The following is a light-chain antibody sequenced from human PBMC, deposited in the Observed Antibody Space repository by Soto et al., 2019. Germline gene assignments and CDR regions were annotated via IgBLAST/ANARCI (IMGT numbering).Light chain of an antibody. Sequence: DIVMTQSPDSLAVSLGERATINCKSSQSVLSSSNNKNSLAWFQQRPGQPPKLLIYWASTRASGVPDRFSGSGSGTDFTLTISSLQAEDVAVYYCQQYYTPLYTSGQGTKLEIK. CDR3: QQYYTPLYT. J-gene: IGKJ2*01. CDR2: WAS. V-gene: IGKV4-1*01. CDR1: QSVLSSSNNKNS.